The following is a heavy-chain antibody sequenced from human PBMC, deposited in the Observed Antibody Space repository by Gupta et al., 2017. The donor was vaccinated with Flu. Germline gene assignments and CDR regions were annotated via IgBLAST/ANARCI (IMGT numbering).Heavy chain of an antibody. J-gene: IGHJ4*02. CDR3: AKGRLGGATTNFAY. CDR2: ISGSGGSE. CDR1: GFTFSSYA. D-gene: IGHD1-26*01. V-gene: IGHV3-23*01. Sequence: EVQLLESGGGLVQPGGSLRLSCAASGFTFSSYAMTWVRQAPGKGLEWVSVISGSGGSEYYADAGKGRFTISRDNSKNTLYLQMNSMRDEDTAVYYCAKGRLGGATTNFAYWGQGNLVTVS.